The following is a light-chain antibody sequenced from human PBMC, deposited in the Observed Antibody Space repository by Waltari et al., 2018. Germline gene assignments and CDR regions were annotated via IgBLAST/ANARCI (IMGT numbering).Light chain of an antibody. Sequence: DIVMTQSPDSLAVSLGERATINCKSSQSVFYSHNSKNYLAWYQQKPGQPPKLLIYGVSARESGVPDRFSGSGSGTDFTLIISNLQAADVAVYYCQQYYSTLVTFGGGTKVEIK. CDR1: QSVFYSHNSKNY. CDR2: GVS. CDR3: QQYYSTLVT. J-gene: IGKJ4*01. V-gene: IGKV4-1*01.